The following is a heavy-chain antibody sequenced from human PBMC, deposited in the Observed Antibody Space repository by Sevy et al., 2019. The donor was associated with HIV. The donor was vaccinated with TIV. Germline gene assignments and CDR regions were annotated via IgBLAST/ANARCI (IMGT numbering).Heavy chain of an antibody. CDR1: GFTFGDYA. CDR2: IRRRAFGGTI. J-gene: IGHJ4*02. Sequence: GGSLRLSCTASGFTFGDYAVGWFRQAPGKGLEWVSFIRRRAFGGTIEYAASVKGRFTISKDDSQSTAYLQMNSLKTEDTAVYYCTRAEQYEYDSTSYYDYFDYWGQGTLATVSS. V-gene: IGHV3-49*03. CDR3: TRAEQYEYDSTSYYDYFDY. D-gene: IGHD3-22*01.